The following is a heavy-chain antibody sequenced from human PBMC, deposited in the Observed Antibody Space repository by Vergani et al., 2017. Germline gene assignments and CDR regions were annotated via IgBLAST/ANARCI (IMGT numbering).Heavy chain of an antibody. CDR2: ISYDGSNK. D-gene: IGHD2-2*03. V-gene: IGHV3-30*01. CDR1: GFTFSSYA. CDR3: AKVDIYYYYMDV. J-gene: IGHJ6*03. Sequence: QVQLVESGGGVVQPGRSLRLSCAASGFTFSSYAMHWVRQAPGKGLEWVAVISYDGSNKYYADSVKGRFTISRDNSKNTLYLQMNSLRAEDTALYYCAKVDIYYYYMDVWGKGTTVTVSS.